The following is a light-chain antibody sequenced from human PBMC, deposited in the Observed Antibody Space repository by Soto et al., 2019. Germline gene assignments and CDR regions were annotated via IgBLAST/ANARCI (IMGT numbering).Light chain of an antibody. CDR2: SNN. CDR3: AAWDYTLNAYV. V-gene: IGLV1-44*01. Sequence: QSVLTQPPSTSGTPGQRVTFSCSGGSSNIGSNTVNWYQHLPGTAPKLLIYSNNQRPSGVPDRFSGSKSGTSASLAVSGLQSEDEADYYCAAWDYTLNAYVFGTGTKVT. CDR1: SSNIGSNT. J-gene: IGLJ1*01.